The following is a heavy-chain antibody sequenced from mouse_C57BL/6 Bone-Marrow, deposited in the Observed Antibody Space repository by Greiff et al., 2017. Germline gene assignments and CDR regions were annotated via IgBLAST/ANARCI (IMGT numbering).Heavy chain of an antibody. CDR2: ISNGGGST. CDR1: GFTFSDYY. V-gene: IGHV5-12*01. D-gene: IGHD2-5*01. Sequence: EVQLVESGGGLVQPGGSLKLSCAASGFTFSDYYMYWVRQTPEKRLEWVAYISNGGGSTYYPDTVQGRFTISRDNAKDTLYLQMSRLESEDTAMYYSARAYYSNSYYFDYWGQGTTLTVSS. CDR3: ARAYYSNSYYFDY. J-gene: IGHJ2*01.